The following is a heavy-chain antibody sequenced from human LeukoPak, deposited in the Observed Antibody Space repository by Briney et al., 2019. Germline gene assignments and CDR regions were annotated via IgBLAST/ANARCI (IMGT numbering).Heavy chain of an antibody. Sequence: GESLKVSCKGSGYSFTSYWIGWVRQMPGKGLEWMGIIYPGDSDTRYSPSFQGQVTISADKSISTAYLQWSSLKASDTAMYYCARGNGSSWYGYYYYGMDVWGQGTTVTVSS. D-gene: IGHD6-13*01. CDR3: ARGNGSSWYGYYYYGMDV. J-gene: IGHJ6*02. V-gene: IGHV5-51*01. CDR1: GYSFTSYW. CDR2: IYPGDSDT.